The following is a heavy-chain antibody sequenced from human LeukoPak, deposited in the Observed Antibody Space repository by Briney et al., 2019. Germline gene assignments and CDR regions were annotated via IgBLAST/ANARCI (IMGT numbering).Heavy chain of an antibody. J-gene: IGHJ4*02. V-gene: IGHV1-69*04. CDR3: ARPHYYGSGMFDY. CDR2: IIPILGIA. CDR1: GGTFSSYA. Sequence: SVKVSCKASGGTFSSYAISWVRQAPGQGLEWMGRIIPILGIANYAQKFQGRVTITADKSTSTAYMELSSLRSEDTAVYYCARPHYYGSGMFDYWGQGTLVTVSS. D-gene: IGHD3-10*01.